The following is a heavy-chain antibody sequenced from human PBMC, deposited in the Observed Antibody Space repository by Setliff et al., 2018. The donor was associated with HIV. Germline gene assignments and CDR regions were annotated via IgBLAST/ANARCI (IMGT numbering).Heavy chain of an antibody. J-gene: IGHJ4*02. D-gene: IGHD6-13*01. CDR2: ISSSSSTI. Sequence: PGGSLRLSCAASGFTFSSYSMNWVRQAPGKGLEWVSYISSSSSTIYYADSVKGRFTISRDNAKNSLYLQMNSLRAEDTAVYYCAREGIAAAGSYSYGFGQMDYWGQGTLVTVSS. V-gene: IGHV3-48*01. CDR3: AREGIAAAGSYSYGFGQMDY. CDR1: GFTFSSYS.